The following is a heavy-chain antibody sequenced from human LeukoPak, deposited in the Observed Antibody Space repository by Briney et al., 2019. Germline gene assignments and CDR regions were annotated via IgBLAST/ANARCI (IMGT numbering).Heavy chain of an antibody. CDR3: ARVRSRYSSSWPCY. CDR1: GYTFTSYA. V-gene: IGHV1-3*01. Sequence: ASVKVSCKASGYTFTSYAMHWVRQAPGQRLEWMGWINAGNGNTKYSQKFQGRVTITRDTSASTAYVELSSLRSEDTAVYYCARVRSRYSSSWPCYWGQGTLVTVSS. D-gene: IGHD6-13*01. CDR2: INAGNGNT. J-gene: IGHJ4*02.